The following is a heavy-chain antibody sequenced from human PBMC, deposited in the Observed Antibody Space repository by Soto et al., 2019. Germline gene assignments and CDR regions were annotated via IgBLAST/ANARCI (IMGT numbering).Heavy chain of an antibody. CDR3: VRDSGRFSGSLFDY. CDR1: GFIFSTYG. D-gene: IGHD5-12*01. V-gene: IGHV3-30*03. Sequence: QVQLVESGGGVVQPGRSLGLSCAVSGFIFSTYGMHWLRQAPGKGLEWVAVISNDGENKDFADSVKGRFTICRDNVKNTLYLQMNNLRPVDTAVYFCVRDSGRFSGSLFDYWCQGTLVTVSS. CDR2: ISNDGENK. J-gene: IGHJ4*02.